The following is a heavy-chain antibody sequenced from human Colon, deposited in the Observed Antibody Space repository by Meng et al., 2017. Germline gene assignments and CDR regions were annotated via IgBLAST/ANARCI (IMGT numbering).Heavy chain of an antibody. CDR3: ARDWGSGTPY. CDR2: VDYDGTT. V-gene: IGHV4-61*01. CDR1: GGSDNNRTYY. J-gene: IGHJ4*02. Sequence: QGLLRASDPGLVGPSETLSLTCTFSGGSDNNRTYYWTWSRQPPGKGLEWIGYVDYDGTTNYNPSLESRLTMSIDTSKNQFSLKLSSVTAADTAVYYCARDWGSGTPYWGQGTLVTVSS. D-gene: IGHD3-10*01.